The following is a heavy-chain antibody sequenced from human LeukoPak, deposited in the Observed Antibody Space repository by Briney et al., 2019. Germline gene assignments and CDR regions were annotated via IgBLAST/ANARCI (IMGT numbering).Heavy chain of an antibody. Sequence: GGSLRLSCAASGFTFSRYDMHWVRQATGKGLEWVSGIGTAGDTYYAGSVKGRFTISREIAKNSLYLQMNSLTAGDTAVYYCAGAGSETQWRAFEFWGQGALVTVFS. J-gene: IGHJ4*02. D-gene: IGHD6-19*01. CDR3: AGAGSETQWRAFEF. CDR2: IGTAGDT. CDR1: GFTFSRYD. V-gene: IGHV3-13*01.